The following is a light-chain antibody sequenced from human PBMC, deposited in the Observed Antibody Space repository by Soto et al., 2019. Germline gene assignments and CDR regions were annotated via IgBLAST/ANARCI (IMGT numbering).Light chain of an antibody. CDR2: GAS. V-gene: IGKV3-20*01. CDR1: QSVSSN. J-gene: IGKJ5*01. CDR3: HQYGSSPT. Sequence: EIVLTQSPATLSLSPGERATLACRASQSVSSNLAWYQQKPGQPPRLLIYGASSRATGIPDRFSGSGSGTDFTLTISRLEPEDFAVYYCHQYGSSPTFGQGTRLEI.